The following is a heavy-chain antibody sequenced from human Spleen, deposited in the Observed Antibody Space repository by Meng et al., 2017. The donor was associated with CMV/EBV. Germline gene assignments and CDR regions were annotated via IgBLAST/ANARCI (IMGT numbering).Heavy chain of an antibody. V-gene: IGHV3-48*03. Sequence: GESLKISCAASGFSLRSYTMNWVRQAPGKGLEWVSYISSSGSTIYYADSVKGRFTISRDNAKNSLYLQMNSLRAEDTAVYYCARDHDFWSGYYVYYYYYGMDVWGQGTTVTVSS. CDR2: ISSSGSTI. CDR1: GFSLRSYT. D-gene: IGHD3-3*01. J-gene: IGHJ6*02. CDR3: ARDHDFWSGYYVYYYYYGMDV.